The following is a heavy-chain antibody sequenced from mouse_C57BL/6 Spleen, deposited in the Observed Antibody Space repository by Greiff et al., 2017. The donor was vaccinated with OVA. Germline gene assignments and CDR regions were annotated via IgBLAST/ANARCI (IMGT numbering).Heavy chain of an antibody. CDR2: IYPGDGDT. J-gene: IGHJ3*01. CDR3: ARSSYYGSSRFAY. V-gene: IGHV1-80*01. Sequence: VKVVESGAELVKPGASVKISCKASGYAFSSYWMNWVKQRPGKGLEGIGQIYPGDGDTNSNGKFKGKATLTADKSSSTAYMQLSSLTSEDSAVYFCARSSYYGSSRFAYWGQGTLVTVSA. D-gene: IGHD1-1*01. CDR1: GYAFSSYW.